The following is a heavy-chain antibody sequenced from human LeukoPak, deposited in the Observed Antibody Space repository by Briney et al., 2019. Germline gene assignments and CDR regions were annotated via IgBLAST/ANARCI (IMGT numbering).Heavy chain of an antibody. CDR3: ARDRPWGIYGMDV. CDR2: ISYDGSNK. J-gene: IGHJ6*02. V-gene: IGHV3-30-3*01. Sequence: PGGSLRLSCAASGFTFSSYAMHWVRQAPGKGLEWVAVISYDGSNKYYADSVKGRFTISRDNSKNTLYLQVNSLRAEDTAVYYCARDRPWGIYGMDVWGQGTTVTVSS. CDR1: GFTFSSYA. D-gene: IGHD3-16*01.